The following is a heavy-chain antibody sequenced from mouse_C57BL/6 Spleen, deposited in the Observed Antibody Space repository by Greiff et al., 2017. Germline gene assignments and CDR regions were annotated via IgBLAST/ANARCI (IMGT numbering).Heavy chain of an antibody. J-gene: IGHJ4*01. CDR1: GYAFSSYW. D-gene: IGHD2-2*01. Sequence: VKLQESGAELVKPGASVKISCKASGYAFSSYWMNWVKQRPGKGLEWIGQIYPGDGDTNYNGKFKGKATLTADKSSSTAYMQLSSLTSEDSAVYFCARLWLRRYAMDYWGQGTSVTVSS. CDR2: IYPGDGDT. V-gene: IGHV1-80*01. CDR3: ARLWLRRYAMDY.